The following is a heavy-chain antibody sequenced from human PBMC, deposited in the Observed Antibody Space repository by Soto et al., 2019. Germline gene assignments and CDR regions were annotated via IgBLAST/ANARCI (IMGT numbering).Heavy chain of an antibody. CDR3: ARPRTSVWAYDI. V-gene: IGHV3-74*01. Sequence: EVQLVESGGGLVQPGGSLRLSCAASGFTFSNYWMHWVRQSPGKGLVCVSRIKTDGSDTHYTDSVTGRFTISRDNTKNTLYLQMNSLRDEDTAVYYCARPRTSVWAYDIWGKGTMVIVSS. CDR1: GFTFSNYW. CDR2: IKTDGSDT. J-gene: IGHJ3*02.